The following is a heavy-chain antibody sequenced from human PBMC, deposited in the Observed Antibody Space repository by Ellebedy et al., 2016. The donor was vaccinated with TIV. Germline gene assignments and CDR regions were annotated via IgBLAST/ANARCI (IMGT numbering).Heavy chain of an antibody. V-gene: IGHV3-66*01. CDR2: IYTDERT. Sequence: GGSLRLSCAASEFTVSYNYMNWVRQAPGKGPEWIAGIYTDERTYYADSVKGRFTISRDNPKNTLYLQMNSLRTEDTSVYYCARASFYDVDLSGWYFDLWGRGTLVTVSS. CDR1: EFTVSYNY. J-gene: IGHJ2*01. D-gene: IGHD3-10*02. CDR3: ARASFYDVDLSGWYFDL.